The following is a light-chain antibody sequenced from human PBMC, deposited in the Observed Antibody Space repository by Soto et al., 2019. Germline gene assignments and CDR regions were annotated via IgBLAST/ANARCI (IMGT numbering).Light chain of an antibody. CDR3: CSYVGATTDV. Sequence: QSALAQPASVSGSPGQSITIACTGISTDVENYNFVSWYQQHPGKVPKVIVYEGIKRPSGVSDRFSGSTSGSTASLTISGLQAEDEAEYYCCSYVGATTDVFGSGTKVTVL. J-gene: IGLJ1*01. CDR2: EGI. V-gene: IGLV2-23*01. CDR1: STDVENYNF.